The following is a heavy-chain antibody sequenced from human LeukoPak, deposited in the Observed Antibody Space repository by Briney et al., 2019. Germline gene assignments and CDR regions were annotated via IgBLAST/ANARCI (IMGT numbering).Heavy chain of an antibody. D-gene: IGHD3-22*01. V-gene: IGHV5-10-1*01. CDR1: GYSFTSYW. Sequence: GGSPRTYFKGSGYSFTSYWISWGRPRPGKGVEWMGRIDPSDSYTTYSPSFQGHVTISADKSISTAYLQWSSLKASDTAMYYCARRAYDSGLALDYWGQGTLVTASS. CDR3: ARRAYDSGLALDY. CDR2: IDPSDSYT. J-gene: IGHJ4*02.